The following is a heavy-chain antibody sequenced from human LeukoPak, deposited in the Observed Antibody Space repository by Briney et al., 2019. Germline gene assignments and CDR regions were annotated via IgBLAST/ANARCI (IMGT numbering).Heavy chain of an antibody. CDR2: INSDGSST. CDR3: ARRIVTYYYDSSGSLDAFDI. Sequence: PGGSLRLSCAASGFTFRSYWMHWVRQAPGKGLVWVSRINSDGSSTSYADSVKGRITISRDNAKNTLYLQMNSLRAEDTAVYYCARRIVTYYYDSSGSLDAFDIWGQGTMVTVSS. J-gene: IGHJ3*02. V-gene: IGHV3-74*01. D-gene: IGHD3-22*01. CDR1: GFTFRSYW.